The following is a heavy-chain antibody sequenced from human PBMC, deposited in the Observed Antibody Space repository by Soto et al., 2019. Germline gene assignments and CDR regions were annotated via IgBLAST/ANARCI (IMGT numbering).Heavy chain of an antibody. CDR3: ARALLLRGRRFGMDV. J-gene: IGHJ6*02. V-gene: IGHV3-30-3*01. D-gene: IGHD3-10*01. Sequence: QVQLMESGGGVVQPGGSLRLSCAASGFTFSAYAINWVRQSPGKGLEWVAVISYDGSNDYYGASVKGRFPVSRDNSNSTLHLHMNSLRVDDTATYYCARALLLRGRRFGMDVWGQGSTVTVSS. CDR2: ISYDGSND. CDR1: GFTFSAYA.